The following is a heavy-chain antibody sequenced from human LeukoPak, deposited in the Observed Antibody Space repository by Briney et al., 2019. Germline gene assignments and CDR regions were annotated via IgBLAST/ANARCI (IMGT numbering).Heavy chain of an antibody. CDR2: ISSSSSYT. V-gene: IGHV3-21*04. J-gene: IGHJ3*02. Sequence: GGSLRLSCAASGFTFSSYSMNWVRQAPGKGLEWVSSISSSSSYTYYADSVKGRFTISRDNSKNTLYLQMNSLRAEDTAVYYCAKGSNYYDSSGYYPPDAFDIWGQGTMVTVSS. CDR3: AKGSNYYDSSGYYPPDAFDI. CDR1: GFTFSSYS. D-gene: IGHD3-22*01.